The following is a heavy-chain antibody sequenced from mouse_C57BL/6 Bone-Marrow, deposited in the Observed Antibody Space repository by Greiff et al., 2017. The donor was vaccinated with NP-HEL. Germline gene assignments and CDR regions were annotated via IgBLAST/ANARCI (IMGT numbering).Heavy chain of an antibody. D-gene: IGHD2-5*01. CDR2: IDPEDGET. V-gene: IGHV14-2*01. Sequence: VHVKQSGAELVKPGASVKLSCTASGFNIKDYYMHWVKQRTEQGLEWIGRIDPEDGETKYAPKFQGKATITADTSSNTAYLQLSSLTSEDTAVYYCASTYYSNYWFAYWGQGTLVTVSA. CDR3: ASTYYSNYWFAY. CDR1: GFNIKDYY. J-gene: IGHJ3*01.